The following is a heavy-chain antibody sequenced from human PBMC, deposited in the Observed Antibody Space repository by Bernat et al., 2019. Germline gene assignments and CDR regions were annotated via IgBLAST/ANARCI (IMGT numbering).Heavy chain of an antibody. CDR1: GGSFSGNY. CDR3: ARGARSTGYFRTNRRHFHS. D-gene: IGHD3-9*01. CDR2: INHSGST. J-gene: IGHJ4*02. V-gene: IGHV4-34*01. Sequence: QVQLHLWGAGLLKPSETLSLTCVVYGGSFSGNYWSWIRQPPGKGLEWIGEINHSGSTNYNPSLKSRGTISVDPATSRCSLTLGSVTDADSALYLCARGARSTGYFRTNRRHFHSLGQGTLISVSS.